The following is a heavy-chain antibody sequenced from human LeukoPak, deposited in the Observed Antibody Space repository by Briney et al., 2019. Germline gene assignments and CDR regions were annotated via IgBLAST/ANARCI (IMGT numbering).Heavy chain of an antibody. Sequence: GGSLRLSCAASGFTFSTYVMHWVRQAPGKGLEWVSSISGSSNYMYYADSVKGRFTISRDNAKNSLYLHMNSLRADDTAVYYCAKAYYDSSGYSYYFDYWGQGTLVTVSS. V-gene: IGHV3-21*01. CDR3: AKAYYDSSGYSYYFDY. J-gene: IGHJ4*02. CDR2: ISGSSNYM. D-gene: IGHD3-22*01. CDR1: GFTFSTYV.